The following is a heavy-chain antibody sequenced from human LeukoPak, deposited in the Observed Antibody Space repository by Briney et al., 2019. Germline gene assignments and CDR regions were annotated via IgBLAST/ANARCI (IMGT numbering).Heavy chain of an antibody. CDR3: AKPISGGLAVTADWFHP. J-gene: IGHJ5*01. D-gene: IGHD6-19*01. Sequence: GGSLRLSCTASGFAFSVYAMSWLRQPPGKGLEWVSTINANSGTTSYAASVRGRFTISRDNSKNTLYPQLNTLRADDTATYYCAKPISGGLAVTADWFHPWGQGTLVVVSS. V-gene: IGHV3-23*01. CDR2: INANSGTT. CDR1: GFAFSVYA.